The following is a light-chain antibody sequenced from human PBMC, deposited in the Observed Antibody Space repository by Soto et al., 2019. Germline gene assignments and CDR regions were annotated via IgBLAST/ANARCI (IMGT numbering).Light chain of an antibody. Sequence: EKVMTQSPATLSVSPGERATLSCRASQSVGSNLAWYQKKPGQAPRLLIYGASSRATGIPDRFSGSGSGTDFTLTISRLEPEDFAVYYCQQYGSSPFTFGPGTKVDI. V-gene: IGKV3-20*01. CDR1: QSVGSN. CDR2: GAS. CDR3: QQYGSSPFT. J-gene: IGKJ3*01.